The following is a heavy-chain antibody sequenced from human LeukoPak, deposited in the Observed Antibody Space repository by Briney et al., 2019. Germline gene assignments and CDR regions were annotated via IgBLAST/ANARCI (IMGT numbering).Heavy chain of an antibody. D-gene: IGHD3-22*01. V-gene: IGHV3-30-3*01. CDR1: GFIFSNYA. CDR2: ISYDGSNE. Sequence: HPGGSLRLSCAASGFIFSNYAMHWVRQAPGKGLEWVAAISYDGSNEYYADSVKGRFTISRDNSQSTLYLQMNTLRTEDTAVHYCASSAGGISRGYFDYWGQGTLVTVSS. CDR3: ASSAGGISRGYFDY. J-gene: IGHJ4*02.